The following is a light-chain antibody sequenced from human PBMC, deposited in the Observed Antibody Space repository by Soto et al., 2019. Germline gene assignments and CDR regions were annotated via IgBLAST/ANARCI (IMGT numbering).Light chain of an antibody. CDR2: KAS. CDR3: QQYYSYSWT. V-gene: IGKV1-5*03. CDR1: ESLSAW. J-gene: IGKJ1*01. Sequence: DIQMTQTPSSLSASVVDRFTITFRASESLSAWLAWYQQKPGKAPKLLIYKASTLESGVPSRFSGSGSGTEFTLTISGLQPDDFATYYCQQYYSYSWTFGQGTKV.